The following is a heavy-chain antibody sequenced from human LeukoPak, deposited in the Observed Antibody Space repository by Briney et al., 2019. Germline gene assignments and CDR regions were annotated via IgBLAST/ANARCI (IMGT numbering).Heavy chain of an antibody. CDR2: ISAYNGNT. D-gene: IGHD6-19*01. Sequence: GASVKVSCKASGYTFTSYGISWVRQAPGQGLEWMGWISAYNGNTNYAQKLQGRVTMTTDTSTSTAYMELRSLRSDDTAVYYCARGIAVAGPLYYYYYGMDVWGQGTTVTVSS. J-gene: IGHJ6*02. CDR1: GYTFTSYG. V-gene: IGHV1-18*01. CDR3: ARGIAVAGPLYYYYYGMDV.